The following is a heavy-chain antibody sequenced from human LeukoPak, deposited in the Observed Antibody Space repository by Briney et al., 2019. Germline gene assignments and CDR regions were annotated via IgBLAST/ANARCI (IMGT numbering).Heavy chain of an antibody. V-gene: IGHV3-23*01. CDR3: AKAASSSWPSYYYGMDV. D-gene: IGHD6-13*01. CDR1: GFIFSSYS. J-gene: IGHJ6*02. CDR2: ITGSGGNT. Sequence: GGSLRLSCAASGFIFSSYSMSWVRQAPGKGLEWVSVITGSGGNTYYADSVKGRFTISKDNSKNTVYLQMSSLRVDDTAVYHCAKAASSSWPSYYYGMDVWGQGTTVTVSS.